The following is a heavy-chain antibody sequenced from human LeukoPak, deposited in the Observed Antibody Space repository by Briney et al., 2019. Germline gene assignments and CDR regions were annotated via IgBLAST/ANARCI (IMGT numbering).Heavy chain of an antibody. CDR3: ARRSHYYYYMDV. V-gene: IGHV4-39*01. Sequence: SEALSLTCTVSGGSINNSSYYWGWIRQPPGKGLEWIGSIYYSGSTYYNPSLKSRVTISVDTSKNQFSLKLSSVTAADTAVFYCARRSHYYYYMDVWGKGTTVTIPS. J-gene: IGHJ6*03. CDR2: IYYSGST. CDR1: GGSINNSSYY.